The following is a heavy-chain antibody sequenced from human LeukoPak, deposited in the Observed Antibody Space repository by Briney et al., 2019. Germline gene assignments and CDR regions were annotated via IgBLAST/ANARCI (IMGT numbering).Heavy chain of an antibody. V-gene: IGHV1-46*01. D-gene: IGHD2-15*01. Sequence: ASVKVSCKASGYTFTSYYMHWVRQAPGQGLEWMGIINPSDGSTSYAQKFQGRVTMTRDTSTSTVYMELSSLRSEDTAVYYCVLLPPTYGTLDYWGQGTLVTVSS. CDR2: INPSDGST. CDR3: VLLPPTYGTLDY. CDR1: GYTFTSYY. J-gene: IGHJ4*02.